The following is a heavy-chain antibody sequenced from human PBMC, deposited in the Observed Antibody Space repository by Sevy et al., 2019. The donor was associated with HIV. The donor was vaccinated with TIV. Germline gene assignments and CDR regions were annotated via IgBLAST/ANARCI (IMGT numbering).Heavy chain of an antibody. J-gene: IGHJ4*02. D-gene: IGHD3-22*01. CDR2: IKQDGGEK. CDR3: ARDRYYADTAAYLDFDY. Sequence: GSLRLSCAASGFTFTNYWMSWVRQPPGKGLEWVANIKQDGGEKYYVDSVKGRFTISRDNAKNSRYLQINNLTAEDTAVYYCARDRYYADTAAYLDFDYWGQGTLVTVSS. CDR1: GFTFTNYW. V-gene: IGHV3-7*01.